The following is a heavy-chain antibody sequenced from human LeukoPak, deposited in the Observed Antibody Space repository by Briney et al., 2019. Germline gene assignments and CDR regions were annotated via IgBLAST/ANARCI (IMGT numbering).Heavy chain of an antibody. Sequence: GGSLRLSCAASGFTISNYAMTWVRQAPGKGLEWVSVISGSGGTIFYADSVKGRFTISRDNSKNTLYLLMNSLTAEDTAVYYCAKGRVLYSSSSTPFDYWGQGTLVTVSS. J-gene: IGHJ4*02. V-gene: IGHV3-23*01. CDR2: ISGSGGTI. CDR1: GFTISNYA. D-gene: IGHD6-6*01. CDR3: AKGRVLYSSSSTPFDY.